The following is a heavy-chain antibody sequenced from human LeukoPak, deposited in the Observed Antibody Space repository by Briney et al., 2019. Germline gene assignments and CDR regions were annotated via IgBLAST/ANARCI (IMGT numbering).Heavy chain of an antibody. CDR1: GYTFTRYR. D-gene: IGHD6-13*01. V-gene: IGHV1-18*01. CDR2: ISAYNGNT. CDR3: GRGLRRKAAAGTHDAFDI. Sequence: GAAVPDTCQGSGYTFTRYRISGVRQPRGRGREGMGCISAYNGNTNYAQKLQGRVTMTTDTSTSTAYMELRSLRSDDTAVYYCGRGLRRKAAAGTHDAFDIWGQGTMVTVSS. J-gene: IGHJ3*02.